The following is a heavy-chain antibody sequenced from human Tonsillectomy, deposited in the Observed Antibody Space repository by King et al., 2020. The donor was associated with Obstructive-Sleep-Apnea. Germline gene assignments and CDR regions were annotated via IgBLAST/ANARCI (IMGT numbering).Heavy chain of an antibody. J-gene: IGHJ3*01. CDR2: IDPSDSYT. Sequence: QLVQSGAEVKKPGESLRISCKGSGYSFTSYFITWVRRMPGKGLEWMGRIDPSDSYTSYGPSFQGHVTISADRSISTAYVQGSSLTASDTAFYYCARRRVYGDNWDDXFDXWGQGTTVTVS. CDR3: ARRRVYGDNWDDXFDX. CDR1: GYSFTSYF. D-gene: IGHD1-1*01. V-gene: IGHV5-10-1*01.